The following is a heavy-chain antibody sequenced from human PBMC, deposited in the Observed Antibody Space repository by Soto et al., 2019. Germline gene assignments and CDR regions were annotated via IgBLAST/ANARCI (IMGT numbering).Heavy chain of an antibody. CDR2: IYSGGST. CDR1: GFTVSNNY. D-gene: IGHD1-26*01. V-gene: IGHV3-66*01. Sequence: LVESGGGLVQPGGSLRLSCAASGFTVSNNYMSWVRQAPGKGLEWVSLIYSGGSTHYADSVKGRFTISRDNSKNTLYLQMSSLRVEDTAVYYCAGYSLKGDWGQGTLVTVSS. J-gene: IGHJ4*02. CDR3: AGYSLKGD.